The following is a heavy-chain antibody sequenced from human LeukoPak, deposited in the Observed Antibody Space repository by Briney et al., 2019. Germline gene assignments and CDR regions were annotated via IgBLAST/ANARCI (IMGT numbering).Heavy chain of an antibody. CDR1: GYTFTGYY. CDR3: AARTRAFDI. CDR2: FDPEDGET. Sequence: ASVKVSCKASGYTFTGYYMHWVRQAPGKGLEWMGGFDPEDGETIYAQKFQGRVTMTEDTSTDTAYMELSSLRSEDTAVYYCAARTRAFDIWGQGTMVTVSS. V-gene: IGHV1-24*01. J-gene: IGHJ3*02. D-gene: IGHD1-14*01.